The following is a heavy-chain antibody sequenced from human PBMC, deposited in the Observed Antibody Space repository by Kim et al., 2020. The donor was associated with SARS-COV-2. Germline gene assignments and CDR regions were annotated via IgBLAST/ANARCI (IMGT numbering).Heavy chain of an antibody. D-gene: IGHD6-13*01. CDR3: AKGGSSWYYFDY. Sequence: GGSLRLSCAASGFTFSSYGMHWVRQAPGKGLEWVAVISYDGSNKYYADSVKGRFTISRDNSKNTLYLQMNSLRAEDTAVYYCAKGGSSWYYFDYWGQGTLVTVSS. J-gene: IGHJ4*02. V-gene: IGHV3-30*18. CDR2: ISYDGSNK. CDR1: GFTFSSYG.